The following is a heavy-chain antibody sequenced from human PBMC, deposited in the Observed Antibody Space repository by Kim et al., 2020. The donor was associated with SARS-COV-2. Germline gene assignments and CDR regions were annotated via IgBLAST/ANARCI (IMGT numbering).Heavy chain of an antibody. CDR1: GGSISSYY. CDR3: ARAGGIVVVPAAIYYYYYGRDV. Sequence: SETLSLTCTVSGGSISSYYWSWIRQPPGKGLEWIGYIYYSGSTNYNPSLKSRVTISVDTSKNQFSLKLSSVTAADTAVYYCARAGGIVVVPAAIYYYYYGRDVWGQGTTVTVSS. V-gene: IGHV4-59*13. J-gene: IGHJ6*02. CDR2: IYYSGST. D-gene: IGHD2-2*01.